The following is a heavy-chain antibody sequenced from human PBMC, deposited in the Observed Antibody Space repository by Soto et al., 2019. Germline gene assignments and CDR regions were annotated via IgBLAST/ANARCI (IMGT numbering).Heavy chain of an antibody. V-gene: IGHV1-46*01. D-gene: IGHD3-9*01. CDR1: GYTFTSYY. J-gene: IGHJ4*02. CDR3: AAYDILTGDYTY. Sequence: ASVKVSCKASGYTFTSYYMHWVRQAPGQGLEWMGIINPSGGSTSYAQKFQGRVTMTRDTSTSTVYMELSSLRSEDTAVYYCAAYDILTGDYTYWGQGTLVNVSS. CDR2: INPSGGST.